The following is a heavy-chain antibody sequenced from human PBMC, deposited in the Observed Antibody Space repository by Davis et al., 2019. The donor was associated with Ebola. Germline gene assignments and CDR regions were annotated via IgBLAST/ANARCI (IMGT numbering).Heavy chain of an antibody. Sequence: GSLRLSCAVYGGSFSGYYWSWIRQPPGKGLEWIGEIYHSGSTNYNPSLKSRVTISVDKSKNQFSLKLSSVTAADTAVYYCARAALRKGVADYWGQGTLVTVSS. J-gene: IGHJ4*02. CDR3: ARAALRKGVADY. V-gene: IGHV4-34*01. CDR1: GGSFSGYY. CDR2: IYHSGST. D-gene: IGHD6-13*01.